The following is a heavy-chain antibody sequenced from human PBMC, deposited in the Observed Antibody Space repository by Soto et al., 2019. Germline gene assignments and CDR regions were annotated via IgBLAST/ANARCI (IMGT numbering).Heavy chain of an antibody. V-gene: IGHV3-30*18. CDR1: GFTFSSYG. CDR2: ISYDGSNK. D-gene: IGHD1-26*01. CDR3: AKDPGGH. Sequence: VQLVESGGGLVKPGGSLRLSCAASGFTFSSYGMHWVRQAPGKGLEWVAVISYDGSNKYYADSVKGRFTISRDNSKNTLYLQMNSLRAEDTAVYYCAKDPGGHWGQGTMVTVSS. J-gene: IGHJ3*01.